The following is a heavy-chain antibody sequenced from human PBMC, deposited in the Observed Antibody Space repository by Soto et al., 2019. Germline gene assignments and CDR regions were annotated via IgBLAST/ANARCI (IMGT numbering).Heavy chain of an antibody. V-gene: IGHV3-23*01. Sequence: EVQLLESGGGLVQPGGSLRLSCTASGFTFSSHAMSWVRQAPGKGLEWVSGVGDRGTPTFYADSVRGRFAISRDNARNTLYLQLSSLRAEDTAIYYCAKQTIVSGIRYFEKWGRGTLVTVSS. J-gene: IGHJ4*02. CDR2: VGDRGTPT. CDR1: GFTFSSHA. D-gene: IGHD5-12*01. CDR3: AKQTIVSGIRYFEK.